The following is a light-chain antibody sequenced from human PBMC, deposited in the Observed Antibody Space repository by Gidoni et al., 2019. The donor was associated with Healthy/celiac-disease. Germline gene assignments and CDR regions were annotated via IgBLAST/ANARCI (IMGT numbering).Light chain of an antibody. CDR1: SRDVGGYNY. V-gene: IGLV2-8*01. CDR2: EVS. CDR3: SSYAGSNDVV. Sequence: QSALPQPPSASGSPGPSVTISCTGTSRDVGGYNYVSWYQQHPGKAPKLMIYEVSKRPSGVPDRFSGSKSGNTASLTVSGLQAEDEADYYCSSYAGSNDVVFGGGTKLTVL. J-gene: IGLJ2*01.